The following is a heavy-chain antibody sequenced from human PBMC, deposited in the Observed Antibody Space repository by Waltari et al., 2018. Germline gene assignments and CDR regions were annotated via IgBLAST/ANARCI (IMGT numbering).Heavy chain of an antibody. J-gene: IGHJ6*02. D-gene: IGHD4-17*01. CDR2: IYYSGTT. V-gene: IGHV4-61*01. CDR3: ARKGTVTITSMDV. Sequence: QESGPGLVKPSETLSLTCTVSGGSVSSNNHYWSWIRQPPGKGLAWIGYIYYSGTTHYNPALKSRVTISVDTSKSRFSLKLTSVTAADTAVYYCARKGTVTITSMDVWGQGTTVTVSS. CDR1: GGSVSSNNHY.